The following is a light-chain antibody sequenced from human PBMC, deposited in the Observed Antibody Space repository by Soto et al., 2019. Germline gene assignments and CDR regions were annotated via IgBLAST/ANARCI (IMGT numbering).Light chain of an antibody. V-gene: IGLV2-14*03. CDR2: DVS. J-gene: IGLJ1*01. CDR3: SSYTSSSTPHV. CDR1: SSDVGGYNY. Sequence: QSVLTQPASVSGSPGQSITISCTGSSSDVGGYNYVSWYQHHPGKAPKLMIYDVSNRPSGAPNRFSGSKSGNTASLTISGLQAEDEADYYCSSYTSSSTPHVFGTGTKLTVL.